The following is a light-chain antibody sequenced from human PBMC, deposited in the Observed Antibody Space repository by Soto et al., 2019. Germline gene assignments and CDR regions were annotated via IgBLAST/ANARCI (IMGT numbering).Light chain of an antibody. CDR2: DAS. Sequence: EIFLTQSRLSLSLAPHETATLSCTGSESVSRNLAWYQQKPGQAPRLLIYDASTRATGIPDRFSGGGSGTEFTLTISSLQSEDFVVYYCQQYNSWPPITFGQGTRLE. J-gene: IGKJ5*01. CDR1: ESVSRN. V-gene: IGKV3-15*01. CDR3: QQYNSWPPIT.